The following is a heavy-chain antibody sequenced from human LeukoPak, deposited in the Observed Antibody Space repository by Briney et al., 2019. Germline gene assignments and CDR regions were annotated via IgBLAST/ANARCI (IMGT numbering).Heavy chain of an antibody. D-gene: IGHD2-8*01. CDR2: INHSGST. CDR3: ARGRRIVLMVYAIAWFDP. CDR1: GGSFSGYY. Sequence: TSETLSLTCAVYGGSFSGYYWSWIRQPPGKGLEWTGEINHSGSTNYNPSLKSRVTISVDTSKNQFSLKLSSVTAADTAVYYCARGRRIVLMVYAIAWFDPWGQGTLVTVSS. V-gene: IGHV4-34*01. J-gene: IGHJ5*02.